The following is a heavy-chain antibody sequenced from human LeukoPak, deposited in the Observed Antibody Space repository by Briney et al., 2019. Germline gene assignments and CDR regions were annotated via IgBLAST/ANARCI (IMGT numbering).Heavy chain of an antibody. D-gene: IGHD6-13*01. J-gene: IGHJ4*02. CDR1: GFAFSNYG. Sequence: GGALRLSCSASGFAFSNYGVHWVRQAPGKGREWVAVIWYDGSYKYYADSVKGRFTISRDNSKNTLYLQMNSLRVEDTAVYYCAREEAAGSVDYWGQGTLVTVSS. CDR3: AREEAAGSVDY. V-gene: IGHV3-33*01. CDR2: IWYDGSYK.